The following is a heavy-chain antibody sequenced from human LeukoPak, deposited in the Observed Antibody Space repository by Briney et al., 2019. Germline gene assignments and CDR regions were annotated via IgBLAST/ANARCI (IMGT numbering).Heavy chain of an antibody. CDR1: GYSFTTYW. V-gene: IGHV5-51*01. D-gene: IGHD3-22*01. CDR2: IFPDDSDT. CDR3: ARPNITSYYDSRGYDAFDV. Sequence: GESLKISCKGSGYSFTTYWITWVRQMPGKGLEWMGIIFPDDSDTRYNLAFQGQVIISADKSVTTAYLQWSSLKASDTAMYYCARPNITSYYDSRGYDAFDVWGQGTMVTVSS. J-gene: IGHJ3*01.